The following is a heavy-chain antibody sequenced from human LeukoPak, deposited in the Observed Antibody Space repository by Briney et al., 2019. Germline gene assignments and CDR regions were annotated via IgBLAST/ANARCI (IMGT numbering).Heavy chain of an antibody. D-gene: IGHD6-19*01. Sequence: PGGSLRLSCAASGFTFDDYAMDWVRQAPGKGLEWVSLITGDGRNTYYADSVEGRFTISRDNSKNSLYLQMNSLRIEDTAFYYCAKPRGSGWFPCDYWGQGTLVTVSS. CDR1: GFTFDDYA. CDR2: ITGDGRNT. CDR3: AKPRGSGWFPCDY. J-gene: IGHJ4*02. V-gene: IGHV3-43*02.